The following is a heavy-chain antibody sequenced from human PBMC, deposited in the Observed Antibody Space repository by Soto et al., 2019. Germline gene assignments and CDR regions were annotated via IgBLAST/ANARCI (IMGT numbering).Heavy chain of an antibody. CDR2: IIPWLGVP. CDR1: GGPARSYT. V-gene: IGHV1-69*04. D-gene: IGHD2-2*01. CDR3: ARERFCSSTACYRDAFDV. J-gene: IGHJ3*01. Sequence: QVQLVQSGAEVRKPGSSVRVSCKASGGPARSYTLTWVRQAPGQGLEWMGRIIPWLGVPDYAQKFQGRLTIVADKSTNTAYMDLSSLTSDDTALYYCARERFCSSTACYRDAFDVWGQGTQVTVSS.